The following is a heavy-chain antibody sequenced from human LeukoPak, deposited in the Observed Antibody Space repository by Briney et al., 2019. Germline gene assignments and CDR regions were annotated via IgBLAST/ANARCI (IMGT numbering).Heavy chain of an antibody. V-gene: IGHV3-21*01. J-gene: IGHJ5*02. Sequence: GGSLRLSCAASGFTFSSYSMNWVRQAPGKGLEWVSSISSSSSYIYYADSVKGRFTISRDNAKNSLYLQMNSLRAEDTAVYYCARPGTAAAGTGWLDPWGQGTLVTVSS. CDR3: ARPGTAAAGTGWLDP. CDR2: ISSSSSYI. D-gene: IGHD6-13*01. CDR1: GFTFSSYS.